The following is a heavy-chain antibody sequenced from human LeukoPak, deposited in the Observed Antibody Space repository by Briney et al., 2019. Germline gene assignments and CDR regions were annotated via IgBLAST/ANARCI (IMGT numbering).Heavy chain of an antibody. CDR2: ISDRDDNT. D-gene: IGHD6-19*01. CDR3: AKGASGWYGSGMDV. J-gene: IGHJ6*02. CDR1: GFTFSSYA. Sequence: GGSLRLSCAASGFTFSSYAMSWVGQAPGKGLEWVSGISDRDDNTYYADSVKGRFTVSRDHSKKTMYLQMNSLRGGDTAAYYCAKGASGWYGSGMDVWGQGTTVTV. V-gene: IGHV3-23*01.